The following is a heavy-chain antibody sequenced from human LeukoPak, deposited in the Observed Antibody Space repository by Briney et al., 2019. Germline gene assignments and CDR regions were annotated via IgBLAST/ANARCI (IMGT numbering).Heavy chain of an antibody. CDR3: ARGPSSGSYFPY. CDR2: IKQDGTEG. Sequence: PGGSLRLSCTASGFTFSDYWMNWVRQAPGKGLEWVATIKQDGTEGYYVDSVKGRLTISRDSAKNSLYLQMDSLRAEDTAVYYCARGPSSGSYFPYWGQGTLVTVSS. CDR1: GFTFSDYW. D-gene: IGHD1-26*01. V-gene: IGHV3-7*01. J-gene: IGHJ4*02.